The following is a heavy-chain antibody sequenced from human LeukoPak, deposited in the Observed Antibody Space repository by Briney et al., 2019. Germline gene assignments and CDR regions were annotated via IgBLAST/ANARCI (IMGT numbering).Heavy chain of an antibody. CDR3: ARISVGATPYIDV. CDR1: GGSFSGYY. J-gene: IGHJ6*03. D-gene: IGHD1-26*01. Sequence: SETLSLTCGVYGGSFSGYYWIWIRQPPGKGLEWIGELNHSGSTNYNPSLKSRVTISIDTSKNQFSLKLSSVTAADTAIYYCARISVGATPYIDVWGKGTTVTVSS. CDR2: LNHSGST. V-gene: IGHV4-34*01.